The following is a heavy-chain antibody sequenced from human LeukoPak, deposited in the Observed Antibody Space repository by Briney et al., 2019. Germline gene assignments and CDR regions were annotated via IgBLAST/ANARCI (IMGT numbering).Heavy chain of an antibody. J-gene: IGHJ3*02. CDR2: INAGNGNT. CDR1: GYTFTSYA. Sequence: ASVKVSCKASGYTFTSYAMHWVRQAPGQRLEWMGWINAGNGNTKYSQKFQGRVTITRDTSASTAYMELSSLRSEDTAVYYCARDLGYCSSTSCLTDAFDIWGQGTMVTVSS. V-gene: IGHV1-3*01. CDR3: ARDLGYCSSTSCLTDAFDI. D-gene: IGHD2-2*01.